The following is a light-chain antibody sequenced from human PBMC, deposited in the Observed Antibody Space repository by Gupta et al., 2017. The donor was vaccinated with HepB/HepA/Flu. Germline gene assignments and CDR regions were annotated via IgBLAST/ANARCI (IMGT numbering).Light chain of an antibody. Sequence: QSALTQPASVSASPGQSLTISRTGTSSDVGGYNIVSWFQQYPGKAPKLIIYGVTKRPSGISSRFSGSKSGNTASLTISGLQSEDEADYFCCSYAGRSSVIFGGGTKLAVL. V-gene: IGLV2-23*02. J-gene: IGLJ2*01. CDR2: GVT. CDR3: CSYAGRSSVI. CDR1: SSDVGGYNI.